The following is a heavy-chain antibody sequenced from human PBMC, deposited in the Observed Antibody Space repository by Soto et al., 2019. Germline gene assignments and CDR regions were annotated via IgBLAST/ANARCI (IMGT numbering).Heavy chain of an antibody. D-gene: IGHD4-17*01. V-gene: IGHV3-33*01. Sequence: QVQLVESGGSVVQPGRSLRLSCAASGFTFTSYGMHWVRQAPGKGLEWVAVIWYDGSNKYYADSVKGRFTISRDNSKNTLYLQINSLRAEDPAVYYCTSTVTTGNAFDIWGQGTMVTVSS. CDR2: IWYDGSNK. J-gene: IGHJ3*02. CDR3: TSTVTTGNAFDI. CDR1: GFTFTSYG.